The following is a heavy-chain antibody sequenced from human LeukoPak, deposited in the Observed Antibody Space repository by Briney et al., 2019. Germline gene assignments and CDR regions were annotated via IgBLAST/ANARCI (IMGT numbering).Heavy chain of an antibody. J-gene: IGHJ4*02. V-gene: IGHV3-48*01. Sequence: PGGSLRHSCAASGFTFSVFRMNWVRPAPGKGLEWIAYIGIDSYNTNVPNAANDRITIYGDKPKNSLYLQRNSLRVEDTSVCDCERDYRYDFDKWGQGALVTVSS. CDR2: IGIDSYNT. D-gene: IGHD1-1*01. CDR1: GFTFSVFR. CDR3: ERDYRYDFDK.